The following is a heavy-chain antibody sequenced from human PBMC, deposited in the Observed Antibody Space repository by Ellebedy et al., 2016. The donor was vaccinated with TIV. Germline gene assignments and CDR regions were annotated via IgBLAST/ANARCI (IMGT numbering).Heavy chain of an antibody. CDR3: ARAHFGSGSYSHFDY. J-gene: IGHJ4*02. Sequence: AASVKVSCKASGYTLTSYYIHWVRQAPGRGLEWMGLINPSGGSTRYAQKLQGRVTMTRDTSTSTVYMELTSLRSEDTAVYYRARAHFGSGSYSHFDYWGQGTLVTVSS. CDR2: INPSGGST. V-gene: IGHV1-46*01. D-gene: IGHD3-10*01. CDR1: GYTLTSYY.